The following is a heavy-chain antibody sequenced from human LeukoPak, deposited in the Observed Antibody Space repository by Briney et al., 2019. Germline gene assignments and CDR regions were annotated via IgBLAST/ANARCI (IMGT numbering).Heavy chain of an antibody. J-gene: IGHJ5*02. CDR1: GGSISGGGYC. D-gene: IGHD1-1*01. V-gene: IGHV4-31*03. CDR3: ARVGTARWFDP. Sequence: SQTLSLTCTVSGGSISGGGYCWSWIRQHPGKGLEWIGYIYYSGSTYDNPSLKSRVTISVDTSKNQASLKPSSVTAADTAVYYSARVGTARWFDPWAQGPLVPVPS. CDR2: IYYSGST.